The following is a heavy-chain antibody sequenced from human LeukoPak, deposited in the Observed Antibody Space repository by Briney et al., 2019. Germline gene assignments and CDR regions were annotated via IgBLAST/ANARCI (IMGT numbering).Heavy chain of an antibody. Sequence: PSETLSLTCAVYGGSFSGYYWSWIRQPPGKGLEWIGEINHSGSTNYNPSLKSRVTISVDTSKNQFSLKLSSVTAADTAVYYCARHAGQQLVHFDYWGQGTLVTVSS. J-gene: IGHJ4*02. V-gene: IGHV4-34*01. CDR1: GGSFSGYY. CDR2: INHSGST. CDR3: ARHAGQQLVHFDY. D-gene: IGHD6-13*01.